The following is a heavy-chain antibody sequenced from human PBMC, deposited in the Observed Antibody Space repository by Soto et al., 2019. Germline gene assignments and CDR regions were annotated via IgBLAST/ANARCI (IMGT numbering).Heavy chain of an antibody. V-gene: IGHV4-59*01. J-gene: IGHJ3*02. Sequence: PSETLSLTCTVSGGSISSYYWSWIRQPPGKGLEWIGYIYYSGSTNYNPSLKRRVTISVDTSKNQFSLKLSSVTAADTAVYYCARGEYDDFDIWGQGTMVTVSS. CDR3: ARGEYDDFDI. D-gene: IGHD3-10*01. CDR2: IYYSGST. CDR1: GGSISSYY.